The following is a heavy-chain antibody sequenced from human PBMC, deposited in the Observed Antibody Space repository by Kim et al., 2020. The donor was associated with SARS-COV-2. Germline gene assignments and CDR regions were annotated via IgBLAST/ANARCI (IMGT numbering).Heavy chain of an antibody. CDR2: ISAYNGNT. D-gene: IGHD3-10*02. CDR1: GYTFTSYG. V-gene: IGHV1-18*01. J-gene: IGHJ5*02. CDR3: ARDLRPRVFGEFYRENWFDP. Sequence: ASVKVSCKASGYTFTSYGISWVRQAPGQGLEWMGWISAYNGNTNYAQKLQGRVTMTTDTSTSTAYMELRSLRSDDTAVYYCARDLRPRVFGEFYRENWFDPWGQGTLVTVSS.